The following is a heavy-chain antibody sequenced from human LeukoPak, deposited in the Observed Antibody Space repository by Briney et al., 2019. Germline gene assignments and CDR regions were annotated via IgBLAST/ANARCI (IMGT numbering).Heavy chain of an antibody. V-gene: IGHV3-30-3*01. CDR1: GFTFSSYA. Sequence: GRSLRLSCAASGFTFSSYAMPWVRQAPGKGLEWVAVISYDGSNKYYADSVKGRFTISRDNSKNTLYLQMNSLRAEDTAVYYCARGYSGIYYFDYWGQGTLVTVSS. J-gene: IGHJ4*02. D-gene: IGHD1-26*01. CDR2: ISYDGSNK. CDR3: ARGYSGIYYFDY.